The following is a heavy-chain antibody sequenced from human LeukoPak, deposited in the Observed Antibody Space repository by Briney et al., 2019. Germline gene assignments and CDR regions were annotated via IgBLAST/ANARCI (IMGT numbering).Heavy chain of an antibody. J-gene: IGHJ4*02. V-gene: IGHV3-23*01. Sequence: GGSLRLSCAASGFTFSSYAMSWVRQPPGKGLEWVAAISGSGGSTYYADSVKGRFTISRDNSKNTLYLQMNSLRAGDTAVYYCAKDLIYDSSGYYYGPFDYWGQGTLVTVSS. CDR3: AKDLIYDSSGYYYGPFDY. CDR2: ISGSGGST. CDR1: GFTFSSYA. D-gene: IGHD3-22*01.